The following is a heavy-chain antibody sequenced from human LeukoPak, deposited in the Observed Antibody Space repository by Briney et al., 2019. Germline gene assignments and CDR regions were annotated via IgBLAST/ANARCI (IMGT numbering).Heavy chain of an antibody. CDR3: ARDGVPGTYYYYDMDV. J-gene: IGHJ6*03. Sequence: PGGSLRLSCAASGFTFSSYAMHWVRQAPGKGLEYVSAISSNGGSTYYANSVKGRFTISRDNSKQTLYLQMGSLRAEGMAVYYCARDGVPGTYYYYDMDVWGKGTTVTVSS. CDR1: GFTFSSYA. D-gene: IGHD1-1*01. CDR2: ISSNGGST. V-gene: IGHV3-64*01.